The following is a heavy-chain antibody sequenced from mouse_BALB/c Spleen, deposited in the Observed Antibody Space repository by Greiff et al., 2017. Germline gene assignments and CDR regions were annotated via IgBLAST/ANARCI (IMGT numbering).Heavy chain of an antibody. V-gene: IGHV5-17*02. J-gene: IGHJ4*01. D-gene: IGHD1-1*01. CDR1: GFTFSSFG. CDR3: ARSAYYGSSYGAMDY. CDR2: ISSGSSTI. Sequence: EVKLVESGGGLVQPGGSRKLSCAASGFTFSSFGMHWVRQAPEKGLEWVAYISSGSSTIYYAYTVKGRFTISRDNPKNTLFLQMTSLRSEDTAMYYCARSAYYGSSYGAMDYWGQGTSVTVSS.